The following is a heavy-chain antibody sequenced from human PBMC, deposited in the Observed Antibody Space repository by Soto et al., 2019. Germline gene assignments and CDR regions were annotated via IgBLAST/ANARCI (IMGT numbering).Heavy chain of an antibody. CDR2: IFSNDAK. CDR3: ARIRGWGWLGPNDY. V-gene: IGHV2-26*01. Sequence: QVTLKESGPVLVKPTETLTPTCTVSGFSLSNARMSVSWIRQPPGKALEWLAHIFSNDAKSYSASLKSRLTISKDTSKSQVVLTMPNMDPVDTATYYCARIRGWGWLGPNDYWGQGTLVTVSS. D-gene: IGHD3-10*01. CDR1: GFSLSNARMS. J-gene: IGHJ4*02.